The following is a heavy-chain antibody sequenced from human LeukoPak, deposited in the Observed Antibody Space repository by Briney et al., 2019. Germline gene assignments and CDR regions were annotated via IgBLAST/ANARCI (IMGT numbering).Heavy chain of an antibody. CDR1: GYSISIGYY. Sequence: PSETLSLTCAFSGYSISIGYYWGWIRQPPGKGLEWIGSIYHSGSTYYNPSLKSRVTISVNTSKNQFSLKLSSVTAADTAVYYCARSLAGYSSSWYHDAFDIWGQGTMVTVSS. D-gene: IGHD6-13*01. J-gene: IGHJ3*02. CDR3: ARSLAGYSSSWYHDAFDI. CDR2: IYHSGST. V-gene: IGHV4-38-2*01.